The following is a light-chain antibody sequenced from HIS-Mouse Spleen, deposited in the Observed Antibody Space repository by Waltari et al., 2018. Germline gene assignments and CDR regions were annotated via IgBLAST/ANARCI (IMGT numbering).Light chain of an antibody. Sequence: QSARTQPPSASASPGQSVTISFTGPSSNVGGSNYLSWYQQHPGKAPQLMIYEVSKRPSGVPDRFSGSKSGNTASLTVSGLQAEDEADYYCSSYAGTKVVFGGGTKLTVL. CDR3: SSYAGTKVV. J-gene: IGLJ2*01. CDR2: EVS. CDR1: SSNVGGSNY. V-gene: IGLV2-8*01.